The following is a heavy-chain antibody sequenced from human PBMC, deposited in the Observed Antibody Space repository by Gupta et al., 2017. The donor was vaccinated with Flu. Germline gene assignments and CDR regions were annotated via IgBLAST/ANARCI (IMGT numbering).Heavy chain of an antibody. Sequence: VSQVPGKGLEWVAGDNHIGETTHYGDSVKGRFTISRDNSKNTLFLRMTSLRAEDTALYYCAKDLYTIPGAFDSWGQGTLVTVSS. V-gene: IGHV3-23*01. J-gene: IGHJ4*02. D-gene: IGHD2-8*02. CDR2: DNHIGETT. CDR3: AKDLYTIPGAFDS.